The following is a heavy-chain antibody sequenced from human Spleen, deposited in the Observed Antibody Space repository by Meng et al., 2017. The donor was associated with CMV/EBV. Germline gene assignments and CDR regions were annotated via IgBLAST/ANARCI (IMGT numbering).Heavy chain of an antibody. CDR3: LRDYDFWSRGGY. D-gene: IGHD3-3*01. V-gene: IGHV3-20*01. Sequence: CAAYGFSLREYGMSWVRQGPGEGLEWVSGINWNGGSTGYADSVKGRFTISRDNAKNSLYLQMNSLRAEDTALYHCLRDYDFWSRGGYWGQGTLVTVSS. CDR2: INWNGGST. CDR1: GFSLREYG. J-gene: IGHJ4*02.